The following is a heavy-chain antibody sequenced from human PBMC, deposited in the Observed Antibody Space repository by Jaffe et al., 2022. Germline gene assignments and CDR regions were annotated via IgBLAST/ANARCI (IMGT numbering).Heavy chain of an antibody. V-gene: IGHV3-53*02. CDR1: GFTVSSNY. CDR2: IYSGGST. Sequence: EVQLVETGGGLIQPGGSLRLSCAASGFTVSSNYMSWVRQAPGKGLEWVSVIYSGGSTYYADSVKGRFTISRDNSKNTLYLQMNSLRAEDTAVYYCARYCSGGSCSTTEMGFDPWGQGTLVTVSS. D-gene: IGHD2-15*01. CDR3: ARYCSGGSCSTTEMGFDP. J-gene: IGHJ5*02.